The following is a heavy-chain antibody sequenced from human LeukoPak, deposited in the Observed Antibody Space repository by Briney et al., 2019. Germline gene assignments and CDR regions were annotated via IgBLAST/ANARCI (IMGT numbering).Heavy chain of an antibody. CDR1: GYTFTSYY. D-gene: IGHD3-3*01. CDR3: ARAYYDFWSGYRTLDY. V-gene: IGHV1-46*01. CDR2: INPSGGST. Sequence: ASVKVSCKASGYTFTSYYMHWVRQAPGQGLEWMGIINPSGGSTSYAQKFQGRVTMTRDTSTSTVYMELSSLRSEDTAVYYCARAYYDFWSGYRTLDYWGQGTLDTVSS. J-gene: IGHJ4*02.